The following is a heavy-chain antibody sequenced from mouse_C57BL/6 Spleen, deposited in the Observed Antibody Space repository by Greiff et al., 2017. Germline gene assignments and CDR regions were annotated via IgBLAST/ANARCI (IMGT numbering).Heavy chain of an antibody. CDR3: ARQLDYYGLDY. CDR2: ISSGGSYT. CDR1: GFTFSSYG. D-gene: IGHD1-2*01. J-gene: IGHJ2*01. Sequence: EVQRVESGGDLVKPGGSLKLSCAASGFTFSSYGMSWVRQTPDKRLEWVATISSGGSYTYYPDSVKGRFTISRDNAKNTLYLQMSSLKSEDTAMYYCARQLDYYGLDYWGQGTTLTVSS. V-gene: IGHV5-6*01.